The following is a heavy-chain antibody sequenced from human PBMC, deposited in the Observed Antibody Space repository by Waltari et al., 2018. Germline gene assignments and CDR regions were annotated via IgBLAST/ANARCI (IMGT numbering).Heavy chain of an antibody. CDR1: GFTFSSYG. D-gene: IGHD3-10*01. V-gene: IGHV3-30*18. CDR2: ISYDGSNK. Sequence: QVQLVESGGGVVQPGRSLRLSCAASGFTFSSYGMHWFRQAPGQGLEWVAVISYDGSNKYYADSVKGRFTISRDNSKNTLYLQMNSLRAEDTAVYYCAKDRNYYGSGSYYGFDYWGQGTLVTVSS. J-gene: IGHJ4*02. CDR3: AKDRNYYGSGSYYGFDY.